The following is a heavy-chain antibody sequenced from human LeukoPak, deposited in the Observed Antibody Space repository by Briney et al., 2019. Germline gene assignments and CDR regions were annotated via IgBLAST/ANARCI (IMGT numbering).Heavy chain of an antibody. CDR2: IIPIFGTA. J-gene: IGHJ5*02. V-gene: IGHV1-69*05. CDR3: ARVYISYGEYNWFDP. Sequence: ASVKVSCKASGGTFSSYAISWVRQAPGQGLEWMGGIIPIFGTANYAQKFQGRVTITTDESTSTAYMELSSLRSEDAAVYYCARVYISYGEYNWFDPWGQGTLVTVSS. CDR1: GGTFSSYA. D-gene: IGHD4-17*01.